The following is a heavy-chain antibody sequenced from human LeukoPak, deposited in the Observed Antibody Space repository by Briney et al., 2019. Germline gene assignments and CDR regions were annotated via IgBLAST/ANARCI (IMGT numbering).Heavy chain of an antibody. CDR3: ARFGESSSSI. CDR1: GYTFTGYY. CDR2: INPNSGGT. D-gene: IGHD3-10*01. V-gene: IGHV1-2*02. J-gene: IGHJ4*02. Sequence: GASVKVSCKASGYTFTGYYMHWVRQAPGQGPEWMGWINPNSGGTNYAQKFQGRVTMTRNTSISTAYMELSSLRSEDTAVYYCARFGESSSSIWGQGTLVTVSS.